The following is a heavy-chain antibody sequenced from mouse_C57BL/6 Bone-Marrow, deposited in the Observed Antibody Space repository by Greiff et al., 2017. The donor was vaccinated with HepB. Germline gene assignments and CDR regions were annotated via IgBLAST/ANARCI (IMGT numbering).Heavy chain of an antibody. CDR3: TRGEYSNYGAY. CDR1: GYTFTDYE. CDR2: IDPETGGT. J-gene: IGHJ3*01. V-gene: IGHV1-15*01. Sequence: QVQLKQSGAELVRPGASVTLSCKASGYTFTDYEMHWVKQTPVHGLEWIGAIDPETGGTAYKQKFKGKAILTADKSSSTAYMEIRSLTSEDSAVYYCTRGEYSNYGAYWGHGTLVTVSA. D-gene: IGHD2-5*01.